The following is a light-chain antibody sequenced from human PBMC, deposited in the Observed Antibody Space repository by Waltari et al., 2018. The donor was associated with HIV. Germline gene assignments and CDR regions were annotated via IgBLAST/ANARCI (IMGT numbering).Light chain of an antibody. Sequence: SYVLTQPPSVSVAPGQTARITCGGNNIGSKRVHWYRQKAGQAPVLVVYDGSDRPSGIPERFSGSKSGNTATLTISRVEAGDEADYYCHVWDRSSDHHVFGTGTKVTVL. CDR2: DGS. CDR1: NIGSKR. CDR3: HVWDRSSDHHV. V-gene: IGLV3-21*02. J-gene: IGLJ1*01.